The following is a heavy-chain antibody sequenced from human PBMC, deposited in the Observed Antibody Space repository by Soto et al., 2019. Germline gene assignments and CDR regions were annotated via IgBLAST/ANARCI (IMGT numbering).Heavy chain of an antibody. D-gene: IGHD2-15*01. J-gene: IGHJ6*02. CDR2: IIPIFGTA. CDR1: AGTFSSYA. CDR3: ARAEPLEYCSGGSCRGMDV. V-gene: IGHV1-69*06. Sequence: SVQVSCKASAGTFSSYAISWVRQAPGQGLEWMGGIIPIFGTANYAQKSQGRVTITADKSTSTAYMELSSLRSEDTAVYYCARAEPLEYCSGGSCRGMDVWGQGTTVTAP.